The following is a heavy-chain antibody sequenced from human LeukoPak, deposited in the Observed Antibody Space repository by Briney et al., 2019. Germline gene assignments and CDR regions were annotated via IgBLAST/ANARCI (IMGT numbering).Heavy chain of an antibody. J-gene: IGHJ6*02. CDR2: ISAYNGNT. V-gene: IGHV1-18*01. CDR3: ARDGKVTTLLGCMDV. D-gene: IGHD4-17*01. Sequence: ASVKVSCKSSGYTFTSYGISWVRPAPGQGLEWMGWISAYNGNTNYAQKLQGRVTMTTDTSTSTAYMELRSLRSDDTAVYYCARDGKVTTLLGCMDVWGQGTTVTVSS. CDR1: GYTFTSYG.